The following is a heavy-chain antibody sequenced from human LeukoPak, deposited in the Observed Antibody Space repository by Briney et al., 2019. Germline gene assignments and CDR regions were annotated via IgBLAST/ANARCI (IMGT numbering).Heavy chain of an antibody. D-gene: IGHD6-6*01. V-gene: IGHV4-39*01. CDR1: GVSISSNSYY. J-gene: IGHJ4*02. CDR2: MSYGGST. CDR3: ARHPFAAHHRVDY. Sequence: SETLSLNCTVSGVSISSNSYYWGWIRQPSGKELEWVGSMSYGGSTYYNPSLKSRVTMSVDTSKNQFSLKLTSVTAADTAVYHCARHPFAAHHRVDYWGQGTLVTVSS.